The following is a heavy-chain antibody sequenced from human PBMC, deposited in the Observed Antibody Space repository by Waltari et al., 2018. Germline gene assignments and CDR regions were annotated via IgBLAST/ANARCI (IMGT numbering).Heavy chain of an antibody. J-gene: IGHJ4*02. Sequence: EVQLVESGGGLVQPGGSLRLSCAASGFTFSNYWMNWVRQGQGKGLEWGANKNQDGSEKSYLDAGKGRFTISRDNAKNSLYLQMDSLRVEDTAVYYCVRYSDYWGQGTLVTVSS. CDR1: GFTFSNYW. CDR2: KNQDGSEK. CDR3: VRYSDY. V-gene: IGHV3-7*01. D-gene: IGHD2-21*01.